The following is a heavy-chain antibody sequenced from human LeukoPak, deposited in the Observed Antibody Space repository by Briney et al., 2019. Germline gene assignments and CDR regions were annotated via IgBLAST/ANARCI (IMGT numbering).Heavy chain of an antibody. D-gene: IGHD6-19*01. V-gene: IGHV1-8*02. J-gene: IGHJ6*02. CDR3: ARVRVIEQWLVYYYYYGMDV. CDR2: MNPNSGNT. Sequence: ASVKVSCKASGYTFTSYGISWVRQAPGQGLEWMGWMNPNSGNTGYAQKFQGRVTMTRNTSISTAYMELSSLRSEDTAVYYCARVRVIEQWLVYYYYYGMDVWGQGTTVTVSS. CDR1: GYTFTSYG.